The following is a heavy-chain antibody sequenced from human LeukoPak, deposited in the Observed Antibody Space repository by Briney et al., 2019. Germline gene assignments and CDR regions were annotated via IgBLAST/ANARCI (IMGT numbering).Heavy chain of an antibody. Sequence: PGGSLRLSCAASGFTFSSYSMNWVRQAPGKGLEWVSSISSSSSYIYYADSVKGRFTISRDNAKNSLYLQMNSLRAEDTAVYYCARGSFYSDYFYYYYGMDVWGQGTTVTVSS. V-gene: IGHV3-21*01. CDR1: GFTFSSYS. CDR3: ARGSFYSDYFYYYYGMDV. D-gene: IGHD4-11*01. CDR2: ISSSSSYI. J-gene: IGHJ6*02.